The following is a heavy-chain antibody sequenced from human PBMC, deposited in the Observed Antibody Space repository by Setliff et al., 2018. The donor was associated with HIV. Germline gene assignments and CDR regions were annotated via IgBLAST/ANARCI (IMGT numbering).Heavy chain of an antibody. J-gene: IGHJ4*02. D-gene: IGHD2-21*02. Sequence: PSETLSLTCDVSGDSIISGDFFWSWIRQSPGKGLEWIGYVYFSGSATHNPSLKSPVSISVDTSKNQFYLTLSSVTAADTAVYYCARGRVFCDGDSCYHFDYWGQGVRVTVSS. CDR2: VYFSGSA. CDR1: GDSIISGDFF. CDR3: ARGRVFCDGDSCYHFDY. V-gene: IGHV4-31*11.